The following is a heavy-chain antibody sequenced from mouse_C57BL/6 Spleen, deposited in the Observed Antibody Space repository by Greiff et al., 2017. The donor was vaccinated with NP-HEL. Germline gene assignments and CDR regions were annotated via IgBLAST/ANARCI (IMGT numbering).Heavy chain of an antibody. CDR3: ARKSNVYYFDY. D-gene: IGHD2-5*01. CDR2: IDPSDSYT. J-gene: IGHJ2*01. CDR1: GYTFTSYW. Sequence: QVQLQQPGAELVMPGASVKLSCKASGYTFTSYWMHWVKQRPGQGLEWIGEIDPSDSYTNYNQKFKGKSTLTVDKSSSTAYMQLSSLTSEDSAVYYCARKSNVYYFDYWGQGTTLTVSS. V-gene: IGHV1-69*01.